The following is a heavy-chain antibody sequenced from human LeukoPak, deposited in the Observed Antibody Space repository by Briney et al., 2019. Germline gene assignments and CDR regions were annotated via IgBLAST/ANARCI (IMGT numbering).Heavy chain of an antibody. CDR3: ARGGGLDV. D-gene: IGHD3-16*01. J-gene: IGHJ6*02. CDR2: ISGDEIWT. V-gene: IGHV3-74*01. Sequence: GGSLRLSCAAPGFTLSNHWMHWVRQVPGKGLVWVSRISGDEIWTSYADSVKGRFIISRDNAKNSLYLQMSNLRAEDTAVYFCARGGGLDVWGQGATVTVSS. CDR1: GFTLSNHW.